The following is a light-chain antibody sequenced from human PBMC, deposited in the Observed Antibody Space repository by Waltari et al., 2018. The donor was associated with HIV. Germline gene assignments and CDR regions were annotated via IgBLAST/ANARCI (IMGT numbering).Light chain of an antibody. CDR3: GTWDSSLSAGGV. V-gene: IGLV1-51*01. CDR1: SSHIGNNY. J-gene: IGLJ2*01. CDR2: DNN. Sequence: QSVLTQPPSVSAAPGQKVTISCSGSSSHIGNNYVSWSQQLPGTAPKLLIYDNNKRPSGIPDRFSGSKSGTSATLGITGLQTGDEADYYCGTWDSSLSAGGVFGGGTKLTVL.